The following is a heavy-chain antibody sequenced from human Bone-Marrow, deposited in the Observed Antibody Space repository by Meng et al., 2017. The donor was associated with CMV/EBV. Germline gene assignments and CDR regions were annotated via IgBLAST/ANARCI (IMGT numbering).Heavy chain of an antibody. V-gene: IGHV4-59*01. CDR2: VYYSGST. Sequence: SETLSLTCTVSGGSISNYYWTWIRQPPGKGLEWIGYVYYSGSTNYNPSLKSRVTISVDTSKNQFSLKLSSVTAADTAVYYCARGNSAKYYYGMDVWGQGTTVTVSS. CDR3: ARGNSAKYYYGMDV. D-gene: IGHD5-24*01. CDR1: GGSISNYY. J-gene: IGHJ6*02.